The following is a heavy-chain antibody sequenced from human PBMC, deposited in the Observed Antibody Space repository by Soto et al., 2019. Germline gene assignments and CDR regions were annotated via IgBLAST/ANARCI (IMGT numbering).Heavy chain of an antibody. CDR1: GFTFSSYA. J-gene: IGHJ6*03. Sequence: PGGSLRLFCAASGFTFSSYAMSWVRQAPGKGLEWVSAISGSGGSTYYADSVKGRFTISRDNSKNTLYLQMNSLRAEDTAVYYCAKDRDVIVPAAMGGVYYYYYMDVWGKGTTVTVSS. D-gene: IGHD2-2*01. CDR2: ISGSGGST. V-gene: IGHV3-23*01. CDR3: AKDRDVIVPAAMGGVYYYYYMDV.